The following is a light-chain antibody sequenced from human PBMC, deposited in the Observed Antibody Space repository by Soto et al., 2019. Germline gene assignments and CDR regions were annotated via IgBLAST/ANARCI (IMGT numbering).Light chain of an antibody. J-gene: IGLJ2*01. CDR3: AAWEDSLNGVL. V-gene: IGLV1-44*01. CDR2: KNN. Sequence: QAVVTQPPSASGTPGQRVTISCSGSSSNIGSNTVNWYQQLPGTAPKFLIYKNNPRPSGVPDRFSGSKAGTSASLAISGLQSEDEADYYCAAWEDSLNGVLFGGGTKLTVL. CDR1: SSNIGSNT.